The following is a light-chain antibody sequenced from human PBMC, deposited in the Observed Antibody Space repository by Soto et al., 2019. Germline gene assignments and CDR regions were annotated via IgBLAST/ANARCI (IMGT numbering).Light chain of an antibody. CDR3: ATWDDSLNGHVV. V-gene: IGLV1-44*01. J-gene: IGLJ2*01. Sequence: QSVLTQPPSESGTPGQRVTISCSGSRSNIGSNIVNWYQQLPGTAPKFLIYSNNQRPSGVPKRFSGSKSGTSASLAISGLQSEDEADYYCATWDDSLNGHVVFGGGTKLTVL. CDR2: SNN. CDR1: RSNIGSNI.